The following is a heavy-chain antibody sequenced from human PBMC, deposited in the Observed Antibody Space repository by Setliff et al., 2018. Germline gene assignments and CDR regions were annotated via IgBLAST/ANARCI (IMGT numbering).Heavy chain of an antibody. D-gene: IGHD3-10*01. CDR1: GFTFSSDA. V-gene: IGHV3-23*05. CDR2: TYSSGAT. Sequence: GGSLRLSCAASGFTFSSDAMTWVRQAPGKGLEWVSVTYSSGATDYADSVKGRFIISRDDSKNTLYLQMNSLRGEDTAVYYCRLWFEETMRDYWGQGTLVTVSS. CDR3: RLWFEETMRDY. J-gene: IGHJ4*02.